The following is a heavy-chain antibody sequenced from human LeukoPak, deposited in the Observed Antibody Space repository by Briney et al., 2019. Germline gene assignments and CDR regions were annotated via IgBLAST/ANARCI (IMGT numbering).Heavy chain of an antibody. CDR2: IHTTGST. V-gene: IGHV4-61*02. D-gene: IGHD1-1*01. CDR3: ARGAGTITNDAFDI. J-gene: IGHJ3*02. CDR1: SDSTY. Sequence: SQTLSLTCTVSSDSTYWGWIRQPAGKGLEWIGRIHTTGSTNYNPSLNSRVTISLDTSNHQLSLKLSPVTAADTAVYYCARGAGTITNDAFDIWGQGTMVTVSS.